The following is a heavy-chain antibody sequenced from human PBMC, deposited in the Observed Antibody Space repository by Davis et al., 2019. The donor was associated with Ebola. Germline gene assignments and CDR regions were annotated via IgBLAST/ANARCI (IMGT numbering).Heavy chain of an antibody. V-gene: IGHV3-21*01. CDR1: GFTFSSYS. D-gene: IGHD3-16*01. CDR2: ISSSSSYI. CDR3: ARGPGTFGGVLFRTYYYYGMDV. J-gene: IGHJ6*02. Sequence: GESLKISCAASGFTFSSYSMNWVRQAPGKGLEWVSSISSSSSYIYYADSVKGRFTISRDNAKNSLYLQMNSLRAEDTAVYYCARGPGTFGGVLFRTYYYYGMDVWGQGTTVTVSS.